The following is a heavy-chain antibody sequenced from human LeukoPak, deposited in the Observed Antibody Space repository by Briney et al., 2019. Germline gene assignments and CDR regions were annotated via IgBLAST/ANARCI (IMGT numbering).Heavy chain of an antibody. CDR2: IYSGGST. D-gene: IGHD6-13*01. CDR3: ARVMGSSWTNWFDP. Sequence: PGGSLRLSCAASGFTFSGYYMSWVRQAPGKGLEWVSVIYSGGSTYYADSVKGRFTISRDNSKNTLYLQMNSLRAEDTAVYYCARVMGSSWTNWFDPWGQGTLVTVSS. CDR1: GFTFSGYY. J-gene: IGHJ5*02. V-gene: IGHV3-53*01.